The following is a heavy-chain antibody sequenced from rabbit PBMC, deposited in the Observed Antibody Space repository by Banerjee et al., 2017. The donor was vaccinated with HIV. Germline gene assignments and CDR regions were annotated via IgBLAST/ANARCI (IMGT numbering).Heavy chain of an antibody. CDR1: GFSFSSSYY. V-gene: IGHV1S40*01. J-gene: IGHJ4*01. CDR3: ARAGWAYNYAGVAYATYLYL. Sequence: QSLEESGGDLVKPGASLTLTCTASGFSFSSSYYMCWVRQAPGKGLEWIASIYAGSSGSTYYATWAKGRFTVSKTSSTTVTLQMTSLTAADTATYFCARAGWAYNYAGVAYATYLYLWGPGTLVTVS. CDR2: IYAGSSGST. D-gene: IGHD6-1*01.